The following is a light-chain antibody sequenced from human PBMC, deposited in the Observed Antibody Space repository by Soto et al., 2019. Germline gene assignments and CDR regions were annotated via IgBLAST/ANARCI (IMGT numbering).Light chain of an antibody. Sequence: DIPVTQSPSSLSASVGDRVTITCRASQNIDRELNWYQQKPGKAPKLLIFAASSLQRGVPARFSGSGSGTDLTLTISSLQPDDFGTYSCQQSYSRVFSFGPGTKVDF. CDR2: AAS. J-gene: IGKJ3*01. CDR3: QQSYSRVFS. V-gene: IGKV1-39*01. CDR1: QNIDRE.